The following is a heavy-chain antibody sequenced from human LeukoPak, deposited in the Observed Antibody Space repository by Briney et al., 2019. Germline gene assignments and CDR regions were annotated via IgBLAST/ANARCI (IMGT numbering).Heavy chain of an antibody. Sequence: GGSLRLSCSASGFTFDDYAVSWFRQAPGKGLEWVGFIRSKAFGGTPEYAASVRGRFTISRDDSKSIAYLQMNSLKTEDTAVYYCTRNTVTVHFDYWSQGTLVTVSS. CDR3: TRNTVTVHFDY. CDR1: GFTFDDYA. CDR2: IRSKAFGGTP. D-gene: IGHD4-17*01. J-gene: IGHJ4*02. V-gene: IGHV3-49*03.